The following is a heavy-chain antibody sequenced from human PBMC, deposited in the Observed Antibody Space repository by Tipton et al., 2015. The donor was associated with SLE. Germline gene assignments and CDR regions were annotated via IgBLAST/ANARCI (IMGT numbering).Heavy chain of an antibody. J-gene: IGHJ6*03. Sequence: TLSLTCAVYGGSFSGYYWSWIRQPPGKGLEWIGEINHSGSTNYNPSLKSRVTISVDTSKNQFSLKLSSVTAADTAVYYCARGLTYSSSSYNYYYYMDVWGKGTTVTVSS. CDR2: INHSGST. CDR1: GGSFSGYY. CDR3: ARGLTYSSSSYNYYYYMDV. V-gene: IGHV4-34*01. D-gene: IGHD6-6*01.